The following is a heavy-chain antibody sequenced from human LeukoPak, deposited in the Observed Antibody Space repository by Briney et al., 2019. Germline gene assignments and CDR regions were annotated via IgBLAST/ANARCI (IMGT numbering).Heavy chain of an antibody. Sequence: PGGSLRLSCAASGLTFNYYNMNWVRQAPGKALEWVSSITSSGAYIFYADSVRGRFTISRDNAKDSLYLQMNSLGPEDTAVYYCASDYDSSGYWNYWGQGTLVTVSS. D-gene: IGHD3-22*01. CDR1: GLTFNYYN. J-gene: IGHJ4*02. V-gene: IGHV3-21*01. CDR3: ASDYDSSGYWNY. CDR2: ITSSGAYI.